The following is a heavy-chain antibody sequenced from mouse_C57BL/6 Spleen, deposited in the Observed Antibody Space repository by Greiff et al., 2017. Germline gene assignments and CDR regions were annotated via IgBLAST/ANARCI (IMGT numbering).Heavy chain of an antibody. CDR1: GYTFTSYW. CDR3: ARNPYYSNGAWFAY. J-gene: IGHJ3*01. Sequence: QVQLQQSGAELVKPGASVKLSCKASGYTFTSYWMHWVKQRPGQGLEWIGMIHPNSGSTNYNEKFKSKATLTVDKSSSTAYMQLSSLTSEDSAVYYCARNPYYSNGAWFAYWGQGTLVTVSA. D-gene: IGHD2-5*01. V-gene: IGHV1-64*01. CDR2: IHPNSGST.